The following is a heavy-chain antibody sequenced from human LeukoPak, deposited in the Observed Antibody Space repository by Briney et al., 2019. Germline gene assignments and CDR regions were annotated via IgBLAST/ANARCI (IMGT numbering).Heavy chain of an antibody. D-gene: IGHD6-19*01. CDR3: ATDSIAVAGDAFDI. Sequence: ASVKVSCKVSGYTLTELSMHWVRQAPGKGLEWMGGFDPEDGETIYAQKFQGRVTMTEDTSTDTAYMELSSLRSEDTAVYYCATDSIAVAGDAFDIWGQGTMVTVSS. J-gene: IGHJ3*02. CDR2: FDPEDGET. CDR1: GYTLTELS. V-gene: IGHV1-24*01.